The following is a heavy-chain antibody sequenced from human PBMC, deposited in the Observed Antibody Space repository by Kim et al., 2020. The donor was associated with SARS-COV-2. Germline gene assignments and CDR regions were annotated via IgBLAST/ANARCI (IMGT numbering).Heavy chain of an antibody. CDR2: INTNTGNP. D-gene: IGHD3-16*02. CDR1: GYTFTSYA. J-gene: IGHJ4*02. V-gene: IGHV7-4-1*02. CDR3: ARAQGANYDYIWGSYRYSDY. Sequence: ASVKVSCKASGYTFTSYAMNWVRQAPGQGLEWMGWINTNTGNPTYAQGFTGRFVFSLDTSVSTAYLQISSLKAEDTAVYYCARAQGANYDYIWGSYRYSDYWGQGTLVTVSS.